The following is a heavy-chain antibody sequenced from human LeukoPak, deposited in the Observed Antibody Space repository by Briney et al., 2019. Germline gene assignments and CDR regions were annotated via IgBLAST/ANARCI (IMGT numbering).Heavy chain of an antibody. CDR3: ARTDETAPAEDFQH. CDR2: ISGSGGST. Sequence: GGSLRLSCAASGFSFSSYAMSWVRQAPGKGLEWVSVISGSGGSTDYADSVKGRFTISRDNSKNTLYLQMKSLRAEDTAVYYCARTDETAPAEDFQHWGQGTLVTVSS. CDR1: GFSFSSYA. J-gene: IGHJ1*01. V-gene: IGHV3-23*01. D-gene: IGHD2-21*02.